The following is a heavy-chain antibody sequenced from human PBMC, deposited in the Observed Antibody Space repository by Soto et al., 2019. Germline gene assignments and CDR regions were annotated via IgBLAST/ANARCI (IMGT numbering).Heavy chain of an antibody. V-gene: IGHV1-18*01. CDR3: ARVVLGSSGWYDRSDY. D-gene: IGHD6-19*01. CDR1: GGTFSSYA. J-gene: IGHJ4*02. CDR2: ISAYNGNT. Sequence: ASVKVSCKASGGTFSSYAISWVRQAPGQGLEWMGWISAYNGNTNYAQKLQGRVTMTTDTSTSTAYMELRSLRSDDTAVYYCARVVLGSSGWYDRSDYWGQGTLVTVSS.